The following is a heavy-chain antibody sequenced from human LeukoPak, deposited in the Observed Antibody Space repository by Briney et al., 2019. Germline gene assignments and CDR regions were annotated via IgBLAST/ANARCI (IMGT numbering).Heavy chain of an antibody. Sequence: GGSLRLSCVASGFTLSSNWMHWVRQAPGKGLQWVSFISTSSSYIYYADSVKGRFTVSRDNAKNSLYLQMNSLRAEDTAVYYCARDLRPYSGYDNLAFDIWGQGTMVTVSS. CDR3: ARDLRPYSGYDNLAFDI. D-gene: IGHD5-12*01. J-gene: IGHJ3*02. CDR1: GFTLSSNW. CDR2: ISTSSSYI. V-gene: IGHV3-21*01.